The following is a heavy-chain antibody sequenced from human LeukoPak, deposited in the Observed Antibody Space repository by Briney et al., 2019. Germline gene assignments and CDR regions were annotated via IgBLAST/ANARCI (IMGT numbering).Heavy chain of an antibody. CDR3: LNGGRAAAFDI. Sequence: SGGSLRLSCAASGFTFSSYSMNWVRQAPGKGLEWVSYISSSSSTIYYADSVKGRFTISRDNAKNSLYLQMNSLRAEDTAVYYCLNGGRAAAFDIWGQGTMVTVSS. V-gene: IGHV3-48*04. D-gene: IGHD1-26*01. J-gene: IGHJ3*02. CDR1: GFTFSSYS. CDR2: ISSSSSTI.